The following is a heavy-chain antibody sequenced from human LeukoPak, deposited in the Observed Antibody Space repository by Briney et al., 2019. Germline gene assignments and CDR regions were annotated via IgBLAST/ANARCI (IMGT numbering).Heavy chain of an antibody. CDR2: ISNSGGNT. J-gene: IGHJ4*02. Sequence: GGSLRLSRAASGFTFSSYVMSWVRQAPGKGLEWVSTISNSGGNTFYADSVKGRFTISRDNSKNTLYLQMNSLRAEDTAVYYCAKVSTMVTFSDYWGQGTLVTVSS. CDR1: GFTFSSYV. D-gene: IGHD5-18*01. V-gene: IGHV3-23*01. CDR3: AKVSTMVTFSDY.